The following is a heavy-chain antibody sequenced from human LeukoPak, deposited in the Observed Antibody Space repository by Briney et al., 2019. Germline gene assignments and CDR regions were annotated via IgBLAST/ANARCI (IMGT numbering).Heavy chain of an antibody. V-gene: IGHV3-74*03. CDR3: VNEGAYISGNFDY. CDR1: EFLFSTYW. J-gene: IGHJ4*02. Sequence: GGSLRLSCAASEFLFSTYWMHWVRQAPGKGLVWVSRVRNDGSNKSYADSVKGRFTVSRDNAKNTLYLHMNSLRAEDTAVYYCVNEGAYISGNFDYWGQGTLVTVSS. D-gene: IGHD6-19*01. CDR2: VRNDGSNK.